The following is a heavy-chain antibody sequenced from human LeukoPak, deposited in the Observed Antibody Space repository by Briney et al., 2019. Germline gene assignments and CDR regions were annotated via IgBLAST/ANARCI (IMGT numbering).Heavy chain of an antibody. Sequence: SETLSLTCTVSGGSVSSGSYYWSWIRQPPGKGLEWIGYIYYSGSTNYNPSLKSRVTISVDTSKNQFSLKLSSVTAADTAVYYCARVEAKSSSWPEYFQHWGQGTLVTVSS. CDR3: ARVEAKSSSWPEYFQH. D-gene: IGHD6-13*01. CDR2: IYYSGST. V-gene: IGHV4-61*01. J-gene: IGHJ1*01. CDR1: GGSVSSGSYY.